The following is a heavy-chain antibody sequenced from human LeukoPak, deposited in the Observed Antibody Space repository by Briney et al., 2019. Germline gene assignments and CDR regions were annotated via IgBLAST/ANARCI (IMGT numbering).Heavy chain of an antibody. Sequence: GGSLRLSCAASGFTFSDYYMSWIHQAPGKGLEWVSYISSSGSTIYYADSVKGRFTISRDNAKNSLYLQMNSLRAEDTAVYYCARDLVVYSSSWLDYWGQGTLVTVSS. CDR1: GFTFSDYY. J-gene: IGHJ4*02. CDR3: ARDLVVYSSSWLDY. D-gene: IGHD6-13*01. V-gene: IGHV3-11*01. CDR2: ISSSGSTI.